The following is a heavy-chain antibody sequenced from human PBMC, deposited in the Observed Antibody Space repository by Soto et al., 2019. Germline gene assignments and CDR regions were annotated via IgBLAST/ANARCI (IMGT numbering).Heavy chain of an antibody. CDR2: IIPFFGTA. J-gene: IGHJ4*02. Sequence: SVKVSCKASGGTFSTFGISWVRQAPGQGLEWMGGIIPFFGTARYSQKFEDRITITADESTNTVYMDLRSLTSEDTAIYYCAKSAPMDAGDKYYYDFWGQGALVTAPQ. D-gene: IGHD4-17*01. V-gene: IGHV1-69*13. CDR3: AKSAPMDAGDKYYYDF. CDR1: GGTFSTFG.